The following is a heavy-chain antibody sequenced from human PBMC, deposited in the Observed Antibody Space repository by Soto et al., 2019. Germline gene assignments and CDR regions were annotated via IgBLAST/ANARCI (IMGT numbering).Heavy chain of an antibody. V-gene: IGHV3-7*01. CDR1: GFTFSSYW. CDR2: IKQDGSEK. Sequence: GESLKISCAASGFTFSSYWMSWVRQAPGKGLEWVANIKQDGSEKYYVDSVKGRFTISRDNAKNSLYLQMNSLRAEDTAVYYCARVDSSGWTRYFDYWGQGTLVTVSS. D-gene: IGHD6-19*01. J-gene: IGHJ4*02. CDR3: ARVDSSGWTRYFDY.